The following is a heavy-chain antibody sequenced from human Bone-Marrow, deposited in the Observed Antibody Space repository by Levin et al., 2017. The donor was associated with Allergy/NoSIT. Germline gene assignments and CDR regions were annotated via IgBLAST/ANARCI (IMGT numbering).Heavy chain of an antibody. J-gene: IGHJ4*02. V-gene: IGHV3-23*01. CDR2: ISGSGGST. CDR1: GFTFSSYA. D-gene: IGHD3-3*01. CDR3: AKDPGYYDFWSGYYYFDY. Sequence: GGSLRLSCAASGFTFSSYAMSWVRQAPGKGLEWVSAISGSGGSTYYADSVKGRFTISRDNSKNTLYLQMNSLRAEDTAVYYCAKDPGYYDFWSGYYYFDYWGQGTLVTVSS.